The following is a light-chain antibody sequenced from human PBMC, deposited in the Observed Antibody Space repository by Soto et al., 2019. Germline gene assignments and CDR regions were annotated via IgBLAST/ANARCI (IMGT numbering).Light chain of an antibody. CDR3: SSYTDSSTLGLYV. J-gene: IGLJ1*01. V-gene: IGLV2-14*01. CDR1: SSDIGGYEY. CDR2: EVT. Sequence: QSVLTQPASVSGSPGQSITISCTGTSSDIGGYEYVSWYQQHPGKAPRLMIYEVTYRPSGVSNPFSGSKSGSTASLPISGPQAEDGADYYCSSYTDSSTLGLYVFGTGTKVTV.